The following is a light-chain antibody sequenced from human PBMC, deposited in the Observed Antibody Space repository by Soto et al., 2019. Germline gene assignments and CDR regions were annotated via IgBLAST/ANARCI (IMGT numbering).Light chain of an antibody. J-gene: IGLJ2*01. V-gene: IGLV1-47*02. Sequence: QSVLTQPASASGTPGQRVTISCPGSSSNIGRDFVYWYQQVPGTAPKPLIYSDNHRYSAGPDRCSGSKSATSTSLAISVLRSEDEADYYCASWDASLSGLVFGGGTKLTVL. CDR2: SDN. CDR1: SSNIGRDF. CDR3: ASWDASLSGLV.